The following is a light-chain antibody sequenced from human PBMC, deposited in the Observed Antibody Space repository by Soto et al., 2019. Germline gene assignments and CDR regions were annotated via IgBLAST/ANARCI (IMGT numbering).Light chain of an antibody. CDR2: GNT. Sequence: QSVLTQPPSVSGAPGQRVTISCTGSSSNIGAGYDVHWYQQLPGTAPKILIYGNTNRPSGVPDRFSGSKSGTPASLAITGLQAEDEADYYCQSYDSSLSVNYVFGTGTKLTVL. V-gene: IGLV1-40*01. J-gene: IGLJ1*01. CDR3: QSYDSSLSVNYV. CDR1: SSNIGAGYD.